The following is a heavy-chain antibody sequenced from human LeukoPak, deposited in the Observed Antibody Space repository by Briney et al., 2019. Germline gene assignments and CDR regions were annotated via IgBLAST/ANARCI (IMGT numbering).Heavy chain of an antibody. CDR1: GGSISSNNYY. J-gene: IGHJ4*02. Sequence: PSETLSLTCTVSGGSISSNNYYWGWIRQPPGKGQEWIGSISYSGSTYYNPSLKSRVTISVDTSKNQFSLKLTSVTAADTAVYYCARPGYYYDSSGYHYRDYWGQGTLVTVSS. V-gene: IGHV4-39*01. CDR2: ISYSGST. CDR3: ARPGYYYDSSGYHYRDY. D-gene: IGHD3-22*01.